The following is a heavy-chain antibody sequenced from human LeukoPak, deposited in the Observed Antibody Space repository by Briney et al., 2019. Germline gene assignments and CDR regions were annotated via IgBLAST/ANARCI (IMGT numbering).Heavy chain of an antibody. J-gene: IGHJ4*02. D-gene: IGHD2/OR15-2a*01. V-gene: IGHV4-39*01. CDR2: IFYSGIT. CDR1: GGSISSSSYY. CDR3: ARRRGFYAGSNYYPFFDY. Sequence: SETLSLTCTVSGGSISSSSYYWGWIRQTPGKGLEWIGSIFYSGITNYNPSLKSRVTISVDTSKNLFSLKLSSVTAADTAVYCCARRRGFYAGSNYYPFFDYWGQGTLVTVSS.